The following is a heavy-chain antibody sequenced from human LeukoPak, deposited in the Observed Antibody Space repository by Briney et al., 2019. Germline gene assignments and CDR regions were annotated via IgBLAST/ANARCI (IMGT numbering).Heavy chain of an antibody. V-gene: IGHV3-23*01. Sequence: GGSLRLSCAASGFTFSSYAMSWVRQAPGKGLEWVSAISGSGGSTYYADSVKGRFTISRDNSKNTLYLQMNSLRAEDTAVYYCAKARRAIFGVVIIGCFDYWGQGTLVTVSS. D-gene: IGHD3-3*01. CDR3: AKARRAIFGVVIIGCFDY. CDR1: GFTFSSYA. CDR2: ISGSGGST. J-gene: IGHJ4*02.